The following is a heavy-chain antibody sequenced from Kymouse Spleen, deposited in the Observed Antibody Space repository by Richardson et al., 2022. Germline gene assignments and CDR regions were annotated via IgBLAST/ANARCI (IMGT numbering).Heavy chain of an antibody. V-gene: IGHV3-33*01. Sequence: QVQLVESGGGVVQPGRSLRLSCAASGFTFSSYGMHWVRQAPGKGLEWVAVIWYDGSNKYYADSVKGRFTISRDNSKNTLYLQMNSLRAEDTAVYYCARDGVVRGVYFDYWGQGTLVTVSS. CDR2: IWYDGSNK. J-gene: IGHJ4*02. D-gene: IGHD3-10*01. CDR1: GFTFSSYG. CDR3: ARDGVVRGVYFDY.